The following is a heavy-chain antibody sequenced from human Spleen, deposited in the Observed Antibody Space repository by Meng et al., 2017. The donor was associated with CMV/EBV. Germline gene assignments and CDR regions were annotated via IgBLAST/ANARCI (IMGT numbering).Heavy chain of an antibody. D-gene: IGHD6-19*01. CDR3: VRLANWFDP. J-gene: IGHJ5*02. Sequence: SLMCTVSGGSISSSNYYWGWIRQPPGKGLEWIGNIYYSGRTYYNPSLRSRVTILVDTSKDQFSLKLSSVTAADTAVYYCVRLANWFDPWGQGTLVTVSS. CDR1: GGSISSSNYY. CDR2: IYYSGRT. V-gene: IGHV4-39*07.